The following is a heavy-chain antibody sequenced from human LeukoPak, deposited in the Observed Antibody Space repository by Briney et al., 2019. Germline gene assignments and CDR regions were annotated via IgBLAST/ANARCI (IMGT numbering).Heavy chain of an antibody. Sequence: GASAKVSCKASGYTFTGYYMHWVRQAPGQGLEWMGRINPNSGGTNYAQKFQGRVTMTRDTSISTAYMELSRLRSDDTAVYYCAREMITFGGVIVKLSYFDYWGQGTLVTVSS. CDR2: INPNSGGT. D-gene: IGHD3-16*02. CDR3: AREMITFGGVIVKLSYFDY. J-gene: IGHJ4*02. CDR1: GYTFTGYY. V-gene: IGHV1-2*06.